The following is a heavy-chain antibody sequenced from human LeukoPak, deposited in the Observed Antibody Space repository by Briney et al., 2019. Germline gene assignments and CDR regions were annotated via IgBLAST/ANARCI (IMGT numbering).Heavy chain of an antibody. CDR1: GGSFSNYY. V-gene: IGHV4-4*07. Sequence: SETLSLTCTVSGGSFSNYYWSWIRQPAGKGLEWIGRIYTSGSSNYNPSLKSRLTMSVDTSKSEFSLTVTSVTAADTAVYYCARGGSYFYDYYMDVWGKGATVTVSS. CDR2: IYTSGSS. CDR3: ARGGSYFYDYYMDV. J-gene: IGHJ6*03. D-gene: IGHD1-26*01.